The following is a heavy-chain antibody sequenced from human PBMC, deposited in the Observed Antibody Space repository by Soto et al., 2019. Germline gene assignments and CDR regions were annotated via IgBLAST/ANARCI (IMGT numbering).Heavy chain of an antibody. CDR3: ARDRDWNLDY. CDR2: MYFDNT. D-gene: IGHD1-1*01. J-gene: IGHJ4*02. Sequence: VASVKVSCKASGYTFTNYGFSWVRQAPGQGLEWMGWMYFDNTNYAQKFQGRVTMTTDTSTSTVYMELRSLRSDDTAVYYCARDRDWNLDYWGQGTLVTVSS. CDR1: GYTFTNYG. V-gene: IGHV1-18*01.